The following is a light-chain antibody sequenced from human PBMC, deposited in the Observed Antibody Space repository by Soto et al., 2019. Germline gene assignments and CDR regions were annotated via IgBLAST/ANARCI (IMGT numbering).Light chain of an antibody. V-gene: IGKV3-15*01. CDR2: GAS. CDR1: QSVRSN. Sequence: EVMMTQSPATLSVYPGERATLSCRASQSVRSNLAWYQQKPGQAPRLLIYGASTRATGIPARFSGSGSGTDFTLTISSLEPEDSAVYYCQQRHMWPITFGQGTRLEI. CDR3: QQRHMWPIT. J-gene: IGKJ5*01.